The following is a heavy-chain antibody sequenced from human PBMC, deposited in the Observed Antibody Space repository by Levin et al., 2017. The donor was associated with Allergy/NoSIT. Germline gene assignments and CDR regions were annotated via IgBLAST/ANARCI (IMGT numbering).Heavy chain of an antibody. CDR2: IYWDDNK. V-gene: IGHV2-5*02. Sequence: ASGPTLVKPTQTLTLTCSFSGFPLTTAGVAVGWIRQPPGKALEWLALIYWDDNKRYSPSLKSRLTITKDTSRNQVIFILTNVDPVDTATYYCARWRGGFDYWGQGTLVIVSS. D-gene: IGHD1-1*01. CDR3: ARWRGGFDY. J-gene: IGHJ4*02. CDR1: GFPLTTAGVA.